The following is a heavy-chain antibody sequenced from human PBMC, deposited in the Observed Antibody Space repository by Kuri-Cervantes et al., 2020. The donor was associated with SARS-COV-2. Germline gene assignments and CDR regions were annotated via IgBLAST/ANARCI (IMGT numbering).Heavy chain of an antibody. J-gene: IGHJ5*02. CDR1: GGSISSYY. D-gene: IGHD3-3*01. CDR3: ARGISYYDFWSGYYTGIVWFDP. Sequence: GSLRLSCTVSGGSISSYYWSWIRQPPGKGLEWIGYIYYSGSTNYNPSLKSRVTISVDTSKNQFSLKLSSVTAADTAVYYCARGISYYDFWSGYYTGIVWFDPWGQGTLVTVSS. V-gene: IGHV4-59*01. CDR2: IYYSGST.